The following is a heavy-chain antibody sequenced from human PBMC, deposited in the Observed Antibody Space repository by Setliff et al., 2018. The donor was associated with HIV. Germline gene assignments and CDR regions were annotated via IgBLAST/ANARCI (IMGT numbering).Heavy chain of an antibody. CDR2: IFYSGSA. Sequence: SETLSLTCTVSGGAFNTSSSYWGWIRQPPGKGLEYIGGIFYSGSAYYNPSLKSRVTMSVDTSKNQFSLKLSSVTVADTAVYYCALDPGYRRDYWGQGTLVTVSS. D-gene: IGHD5-12*01. CDR1: GGAFNTSSSY. CDR3: ALDPGYRRDY. J-gene: IGHJ4*02. V-gene: IGHV4-39*07.